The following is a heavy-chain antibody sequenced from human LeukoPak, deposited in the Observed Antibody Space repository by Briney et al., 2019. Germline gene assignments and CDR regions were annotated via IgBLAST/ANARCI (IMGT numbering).Heavy chain of an antibody. CDR1: GYTFTSYD. V-gene: IGHV1-8*01. J-gene: IGHJ6*02. CDR2: MNPNSGNT. D-gene: IGHD3-3*01. CDR3: ARGLPRSGQTPDNVYYYYGMDV. Sequence: ASVKVSCKASGYTFTSYDINWVRQATGQGLEWMGWMNPNSGNTGYAQKFQGRVTMTRNTSISTAYMELSSLRSEDTAVYYCARGLPRSGQTPDNVYYYYGMDVWGQGTTVTVSS.